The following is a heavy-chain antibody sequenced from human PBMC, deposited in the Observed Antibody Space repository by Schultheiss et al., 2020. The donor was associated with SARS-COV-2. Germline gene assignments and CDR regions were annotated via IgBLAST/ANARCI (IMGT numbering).Heavy chain of an antibody. D-gene: IGHD3-10*01. Sequence: SQTLSLTCAVSGYSISSGYYWGWIRQPPGKGLEWIGEINHSGSTNYNPSLKSRVTISVDTSKNQFSLKLSSVTAADTAVYYCAKAYYYGSGSYLDYYFDYWGQGTLVTVSS. CDR3: AKAYYYGSGSYLDYYFDY. CDR1: GYSISSGYY. J-gene: IGHJ4*02. V-gene: IGHV4-38-2*01. CDR2: INHSGST.